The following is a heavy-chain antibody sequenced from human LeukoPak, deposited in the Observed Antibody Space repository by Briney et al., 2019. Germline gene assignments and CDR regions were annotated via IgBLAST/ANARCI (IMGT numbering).Heavy chain of an antibody. Sequence: SETLSLTCTVSGGSINNYYWSWIRQPPGKGLEWIAYIYYSGSTNYNPSLKSRVTISVDTSKNQFSLKLSSVTAADTALYYCARYYCSGGNCYGDYCGQGTLVTVSS. J-gene: IGHJ4*02. CDR1: GGSINNYY. CDR3: ARYYCSGGNCYGDY. CDR2: IYYSGST. D-gene: IGHD2-15*01. V-gene: IGHV4-59*08.